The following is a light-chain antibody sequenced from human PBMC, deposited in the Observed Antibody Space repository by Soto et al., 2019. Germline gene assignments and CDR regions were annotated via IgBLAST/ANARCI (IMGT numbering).Light chain of an antibody. CDR2: AES. CDR3: QQSYSTPYT. J-gene: IGKJ2*01. V-gene: IGKV1-39*01. Sequence: DIQMTQSPSSLSASVGDRVTITCQASQSISSYLNWYQQKPGKAPKLLIYAESSLQSGVPSRFSGSGFGTDFTLTISSLQPEDCATYYCQQSYSTPYTFGQGTKLEIK. CDR1: QSISSY.